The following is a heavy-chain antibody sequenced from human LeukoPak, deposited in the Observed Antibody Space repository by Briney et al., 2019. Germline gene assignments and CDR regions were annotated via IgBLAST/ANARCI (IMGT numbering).Heavy chain of an antibody. CDR2: INWNGGST. Sequence: GGSMRLSCAASGFTFDDYGMSWVRQAPGKGLEWVSGINWNGGSTGYADSVKGRFTISRDNAKNSLYLQMNSLRAEDTALYYCARADSTGYFLGHFDYWGQGTLVTVSS. V-gene: IGHV3-20*04. D-gene: IGHD3-22*01. J-gene: IGHJ4*02. CDR1: GFTFDDYG. CDR3: ARADSTGYFLGHFDY.